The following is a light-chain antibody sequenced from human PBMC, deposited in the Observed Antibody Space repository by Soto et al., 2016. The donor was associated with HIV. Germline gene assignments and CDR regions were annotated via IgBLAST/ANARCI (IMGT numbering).Light chain of an antibody. Sequence: DIQLTQSPSFLSASVGDRVAITCRASQGISSHLAWYLQKPGKAPKLLIFAASTLLSGVPSRFSGSGSGTEFTLTIDSLQPEDFATYYCQQLNSYPHTFGQGTKLEI. J-gene: IGKJ2*01. V-gene: IGKV1-9*01. CDR1: QGISSH. CDR2: AAS. CDR3: QQLNSYPHT.